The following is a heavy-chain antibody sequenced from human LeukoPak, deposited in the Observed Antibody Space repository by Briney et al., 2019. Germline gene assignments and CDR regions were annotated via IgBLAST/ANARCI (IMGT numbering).Heavy chain of an antibody. Sequence: GESLKISCKGSGYSFTSYWIGWVRQMAGKGLEWMGIIYPGDSDTRCNPSFQGQVTISADKSISTAYLQWSNLKASDTAMYYCARLPLSGGSFAEYFQHWGQGTLVTVSS. CDR2: IYPGDSDT. CDR3: ARLPLSGGSFAEYFQH. D-gene: IGHD2-15*01. V-gene: IGHV5-51*01. CDR1: GYSFTSYW. J-gene: IGHJ1*01.